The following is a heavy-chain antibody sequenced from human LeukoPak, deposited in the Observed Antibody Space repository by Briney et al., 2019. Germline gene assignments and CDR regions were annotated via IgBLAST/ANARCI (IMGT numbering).Heavy chain of an antibody. CDR3: VSSRVATPPYHSGMDV. J-gene: IGHJ6*02. V-gene: IGHV4-61*02. CDR1: GESFSSGNYY. Sequence: SATLSLTCNVSGESFSSGNYYWTWLRQPAGKGLEWIGRIHSSGFANYNRSLKSRVTISRDTSKNQLSLKVSSVTAADTAVYFCVSSRVATPPYHSGMDVWGQGTTVVVSS. CDR2: IHSSGFA. D-gene: IGHD3-3*01.